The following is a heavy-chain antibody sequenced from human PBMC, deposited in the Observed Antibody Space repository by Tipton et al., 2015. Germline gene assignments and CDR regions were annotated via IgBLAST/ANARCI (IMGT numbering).Heavy chain of an antibody. Sequence: SWVRQPPGKGLEWIGEIHHGGSTNYNPSLKSRVTMSVDTSKNQFSLHLSSVTAADTAVYYCAREVWYYDSSGYDYWGQGTLVTVSS. J-gene: IGHJ4*02. CDR3: AREVWYYDSSGYDY. CDR2: IHHGGST. D-gene: IGHD3-22*01. V-gene: IGHV4-4*02.